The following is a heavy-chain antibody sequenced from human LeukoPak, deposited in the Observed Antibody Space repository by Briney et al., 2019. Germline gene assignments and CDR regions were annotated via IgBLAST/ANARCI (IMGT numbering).Heavy chain of an antibody. CDR1: GGSFRGYY. Sequence: SVTLSLTCAVCGGSFRGYYWRWMRQPPGKGREWMGEINHSGSTNYNPSIKGRVTISVDTTKNQFSLKLSSVTAADTAVYYCARGGGWYYDSSGLRDWGQGTMVTVSS. D-gene: IGHD3-22*01. V-gene: IGHV4-34*01. J-gene: IGHJ3*01. CDR3: ARGGGWYYDSSGLRD. CDR2: INHSGST.